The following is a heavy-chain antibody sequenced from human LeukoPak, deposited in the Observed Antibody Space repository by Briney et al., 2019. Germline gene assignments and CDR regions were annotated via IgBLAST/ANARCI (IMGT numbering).Heavy chain of an antibody. D-gene: IGHD3-22*01. CDR1: GGSISSYY. J-gene: IGHJ6*03. CDR2: IYYSGST. V-gene: IGHV4-59*01. Sequence: PSETLSLTCTASGGSISSYYWSWIRQPPGKGLEGIGNIYYSGSTNYNPSLKSRVTISVDTSKNQFSLKLSSVTAADTAVYYCTRGSIAYYYMDVWGKGTTVTISS. CDR3: TRGSIAYYYMDV.